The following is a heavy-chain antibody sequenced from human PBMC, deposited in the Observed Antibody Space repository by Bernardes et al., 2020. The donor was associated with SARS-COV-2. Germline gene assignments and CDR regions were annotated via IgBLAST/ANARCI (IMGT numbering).Heavy chain of an antibody. CDR2: IFYSGNA. CDR3: ARKNWFWYLDL. V-gene: IGHV4-39*01. Sequence: SETLSLTCTVSGGSIRSTSDYWGWIRQPPGKGLEWIASIFYSGNAYYNPSLKSRVAISLDKSKNQFSLTLRSVTAADTAVYYCARKNWFWYLDLWGRGTLVTVSS. D-gene: IGHD3-10*01. J-gene: IGHJ2*01. CDR1: GGSIRSTSDY.